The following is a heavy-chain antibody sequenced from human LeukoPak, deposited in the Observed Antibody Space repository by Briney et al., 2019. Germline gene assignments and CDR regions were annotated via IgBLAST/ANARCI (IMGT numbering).Heavy chain of an antibody. V-gene: IGHV3-23*01. J-gene: IGHJ4*02. D-gene: IGHD3-22*01. CDR1: GFTFSSYA. Sequence: GGSLRLSCAASGFTFSSYAMSWVRQAPGKGLEWVSAISGSGGSTYYADSVKGRFTISRDNSKNTLSLQMNSLRAEDTAVYYCAKADKYYYDSSGYHWGQGTLVTVSS. CDR3: AKADKYYYDSSGYH. CDR2: ISGSGGST.